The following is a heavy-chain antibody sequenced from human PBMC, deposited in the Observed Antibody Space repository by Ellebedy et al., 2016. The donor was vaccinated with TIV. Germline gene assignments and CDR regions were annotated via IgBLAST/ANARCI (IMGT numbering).Heavy chain of an antibody. J-gene: IGHJ4*02. CDR2: ICYSDYT. CDR1: GASISSSAFC. D-gene: IGHD5-24*01. CDR3: ASGRDAYKTGY. Sequence: MPSETLSLTCTVSGASISSSAFCWSWLRQPPGQGLEWIASICYSDYTFYNQSLNSRITISIDTSENQFSLKLNSVTAADTAIYYCASGRDAYKTGYWGQGTLVTVSS. V-gene: IGHV4-30-4*01.